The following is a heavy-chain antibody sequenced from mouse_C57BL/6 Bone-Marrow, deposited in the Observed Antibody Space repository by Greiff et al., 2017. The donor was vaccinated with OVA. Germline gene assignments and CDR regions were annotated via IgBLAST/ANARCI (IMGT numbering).Heavy chain of an antibody. Sequence: DVKLVESGGDLVKPGGSLKLSCAASGFTFSSYGMSWVRQTPDKRLEWVATISSGGSYTYYPDSVKGRFTISRDNAKNTLYLQMSSLKSEDTAMYYCASDSNFYAMDYWGQGTSVTVSS. CDR2: ISSGGSYT. CDR3: ASDSNFYAMDY. V-gene: IGHV5-6*02. J-gene: IGHJ4*01. CDR1: GFTFSSYG. D-gene: IGHD2-5*01.